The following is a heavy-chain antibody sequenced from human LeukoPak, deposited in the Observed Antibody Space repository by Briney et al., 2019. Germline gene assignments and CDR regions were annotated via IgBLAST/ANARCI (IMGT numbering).Heavy chain of an antibody. Sequence: SQTLSLTCTVSGGSISSDSHYWSWIQQPAGKGLDWVGHIYPSGRTNYNPSLKSRVTISVDASKNQFFLKLSSVTAADTAVYYCARDPRFGDHAFDIWGQGTVVTVSS. V-gene: IGHV4-61*09. CDR3: ARDPRFGDHAFDI. D-gene: IGHD3-10*01. J-gene: IGHJ3*02. CDR2: IYPSGRT. CDR1: GGSISSDSHY.